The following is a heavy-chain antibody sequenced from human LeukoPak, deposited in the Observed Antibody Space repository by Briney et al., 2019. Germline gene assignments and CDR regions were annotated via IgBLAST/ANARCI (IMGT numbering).Heavy chain of an antibody. CDR2: INGDGRNI. Sequence: PGGSLRLSCVASGFTFSSYWMHWVRQDPTKGLVWVSRINGDGRNINYADSVRGRFTISRDNAKNTLYLQMNTLRVEDTAVYYCTRDLMDYDVSTGLHHYYMDVWGQGTTVTVPS. CDR3: TRDLMDYDVSTGLHHYYMDV. D-gene: IGHD3-9*01. V-gene: IGHV3-74*01. CDR1: GFTFSSYW. J-gene: IGHJ6*02.